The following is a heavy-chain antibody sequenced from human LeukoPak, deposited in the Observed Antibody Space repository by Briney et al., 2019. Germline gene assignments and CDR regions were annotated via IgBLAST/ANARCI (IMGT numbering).Heavy chain of an antibody. D-gene: IGHD2-2*01. Sequence: GGSLRLSCAASGFTFSDYYMSWIRQAPGKGLEWVSYISSSGSTIYYADSVKGRFTISRDNAKNSLYLQMNSLRAEDTAVYYCARKFSVCSSTSCPIDYWGQGTLVTVSS. CDR1: GFTFSDYY. J-gene: IGHJ4*02. V-gene: IGHV3-11*01. CDR2: ISSSGSTI. CDR3: ARKFSVCSSTSCPIDY.